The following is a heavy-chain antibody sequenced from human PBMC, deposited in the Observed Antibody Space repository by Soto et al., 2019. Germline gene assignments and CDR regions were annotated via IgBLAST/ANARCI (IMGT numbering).Heavy chain of an antibody. Sequence: ASVKVSCKASGYTFTGYYMHWVRQAPGQGLEWMGWINPNSGGTNYAQKFQGWVTMTRDTSISTAYMELSRLRSDDTAVYYCARDQETRPRHYGMDVWGQGTTVTVSS. CDR2: INPNSGGT. CDR3: ARDQETRPRHYGMDV. J-gene: IGHJ6*02. V-gene: IGHV1-2*04. CDR1: GYTFTGYY.